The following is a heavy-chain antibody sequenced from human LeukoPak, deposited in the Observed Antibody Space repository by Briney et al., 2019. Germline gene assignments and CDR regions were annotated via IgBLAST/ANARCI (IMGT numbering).Heavy chain of an antibody. CDR1: GYSVHAYN. CDR3: AREYILTRYYGDY. Sequence: ASVKVSCKASGYSVHAYNMHWVRQAPGQGLEWMGWTNHKSGGANYAQKFQDRVTMTWDTSISTAYMELRRLRSDDTAVYYCAREYILTRYYGDYWGQGTLVTVSS. D-gene: IGHD3-9*01. CDR2: TNHKSGGA. J-gene: IGHJ4*02. V-gene: IGHV1-2*02.